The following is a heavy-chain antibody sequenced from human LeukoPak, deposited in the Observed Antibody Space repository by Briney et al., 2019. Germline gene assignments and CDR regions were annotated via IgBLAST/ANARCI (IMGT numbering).Heavy chain of an antibody. CDR1: GFTFSSYS. V-gene: IGHV3-21*01. Sequence: GGSLRLSCAASGFTFSSYSMNWVRQAPGKGLEWVSSISSSSSYIYYADSVKGRFTISRDNAKNSLYLQMNSLRAEDTAVYYCARLYPGIAVAGIFDYWGQGTLVTVSS. CDR3: ARLYPGIAVAGIFDY. J-gene: IGHJ4*02. D-gene: IGHD6-19*01. CDR2: ISSSSSYI.